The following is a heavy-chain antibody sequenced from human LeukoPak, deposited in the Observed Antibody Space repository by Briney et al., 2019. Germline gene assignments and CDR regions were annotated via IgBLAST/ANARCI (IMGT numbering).Heavy chain of an antibody. CDR1: GYTLTELS. D-gene: IGHD2-15*01. CDR2: FDPEDGET. CDR3: ATDSDCSGGSCYSSPFDY. Sequence: GASVKVSCKGSGYTLTELSMHWVRQAPGKGLEWMGGFDPEDGETIYAQKFQGRVTMTEDTSTDTAYMELSSLRSEDTAVYYCATDSDCSGGSCYSSPFDYWGQGTLVTVSS. V-gene: IGHV1-24*01. J-gene: IGHJ4*02.